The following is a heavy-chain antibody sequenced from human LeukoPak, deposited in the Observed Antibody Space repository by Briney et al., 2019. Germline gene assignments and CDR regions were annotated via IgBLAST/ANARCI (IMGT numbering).Heavy chain of an antibody. Sequence: GGSLRLSCAASGLRFSDQYMIWIRQTPGKGLEWVSFISGSGANRFYADSMKGRFTISKDNTKNSLYLQMNSLRAEDTAIYYCATLHFYAMGVWGQGTRSLSP. CDR2: ISGSGANR. CDR3: ATLHFYAMGV. CDR1: GLRFSDQY. J-gene: IGHJ6*02. V-gene: IGHV3-11*01.